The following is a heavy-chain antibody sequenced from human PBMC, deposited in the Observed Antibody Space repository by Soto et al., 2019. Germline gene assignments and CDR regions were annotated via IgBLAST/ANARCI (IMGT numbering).Heavy chain of an antibody. J-gene: IGHJ4*02. D-gene: IGHD6-25*01. CDR1: GYTFTSYY. Sequence: ASVKVSCTASGYTFTSYYMHWVRQAPGQGLEWMGMIKPTGGSTSYAQKFQGRVTMTRDTSTSTVYMELSSLTSEDTAVYYCARTCSDGVPRDYWGQGTLVTVSS. V-gene: IGHV1-46*01. CDR2: IKPTGGST. CDR3: ARTCSDGVPRDY.